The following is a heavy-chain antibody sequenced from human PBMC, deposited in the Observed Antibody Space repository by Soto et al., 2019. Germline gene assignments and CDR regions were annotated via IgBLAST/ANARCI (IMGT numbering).Heavy chain of an antibody. V-gene: IGHV3-23*01. CDR1: GVNFSTYA. J-gene: IGHJ3*01. CDR3: ARDRSGLRLGGISFDV. D-gene: IGHD3-10*01. CDR2: ISHTGGGT. Sequence: EVQLLESGGGLVLPGGSLRLSCAASGVNFSTYAMAWVRQAPGKGLEWVSTISHTGGGTFYADSVKGRFTISRDNAKNTLYLQMNSLRVEDTAVYYCARDRSGLRLGGISFDVWGQGTMVTVSS.